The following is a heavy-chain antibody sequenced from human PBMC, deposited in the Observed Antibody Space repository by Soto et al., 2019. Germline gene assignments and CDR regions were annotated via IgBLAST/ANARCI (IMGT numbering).Heavy chain of an antibody. Sequence: GASVKVSCKASGYIFTSYGITWVRQAPGQGLEWMGWINTYNGNTNYAQKLQGRVTVTTDTSTNTAYMELRSRRSDDTAMYYCAREYSSSYGAFDIWGQGTKVTVSS. CDR2: INTYNGNT. D-gene: IGHD6-19*01. J-gene: IGHJ3*02. CDR3: AREYSSSYGAFDI. CDR1: GYIFTSYG. V-gene: IGHV1-18*01.